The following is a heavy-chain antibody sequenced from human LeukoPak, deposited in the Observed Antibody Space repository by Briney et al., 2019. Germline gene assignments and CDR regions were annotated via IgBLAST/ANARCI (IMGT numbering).Heavy chain of an antibody. CDR3: ARGADFGGYVDY. V-gene: IGHV3-23*01. D-gene: IGHD4-23*01. J-gene: IGHJ4*02. CDR2: ISGSGGST. CDR1: GFTFSSYA. Sequence: GGSPRLSCAASGFTFSSYAMSWVRQAPGKGLEWVSAISGSGGSTYYADSVKGRFTISRDNSKNTLYLQMNSLRAEDTAVYYCARGADFGGYVDYWGQGTLVTVSS.